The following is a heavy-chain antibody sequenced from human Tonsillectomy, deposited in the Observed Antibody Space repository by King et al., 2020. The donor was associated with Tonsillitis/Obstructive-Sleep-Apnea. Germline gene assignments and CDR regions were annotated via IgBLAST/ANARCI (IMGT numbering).Heavy chain of an antibody. CDR3: AIDQGIAVAGDDAFYM. V-gene: IGHV3-33*01. Sequence: VQLVESGGGVVQPGRSLRLSCAASGFTFSSYGMHWVRQAPGKGLEWVAVIWYDGSNKYYADSVKGRFTISRDNSKNTLYLQMNSLRAEETAVYYCAIDQGIAVAGDDAFYMWGQGTMVTVSS. D-gene: IGHD6-19*01. CDR2: IWYDGSNK. CDR1: GFTFSSYG. J-gene: IGHJ3*02.